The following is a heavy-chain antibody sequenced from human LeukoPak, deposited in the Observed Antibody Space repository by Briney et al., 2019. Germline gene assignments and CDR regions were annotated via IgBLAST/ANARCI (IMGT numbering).Heavy chain of an antibody. D-gene: IGHD3-3*01. V-gene: IGHV4-4*07. CDR3: AREPDTKILFDY. CDR2: IYTSGST. Sequence: SETLSLTCTVSGGSISSYYWSWIRQPAGKGLEWIGRIYTSGSTNYNPSLKSRVTMSVDTSKNQFSLKLSSVTAADTVVYYCAREPDTKILFDYWGQGTLVTVSS. J-gene: IGHJ4*02. CDR1: GGSISSYY.